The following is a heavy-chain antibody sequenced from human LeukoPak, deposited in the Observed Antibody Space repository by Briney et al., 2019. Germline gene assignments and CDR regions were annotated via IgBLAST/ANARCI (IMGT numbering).Heavy chain of an antibody. CDR2: IVPIFGTA. D-gene: IGHD5-24*01. CDR3: ARVWEMATIRYYYYGMDV. J-gene: IGHJ6*02. Sequence: SVKVSCKASGGTFSSYAISWVRQAPGQGLEWMGGIVPIFGTANYAQKFQGRVTITADESTSTAYMELSSLRSEDTAVYYCARVWEMATIRYYYYGMDVWGQGTTVTVSS. V-gene: IGHV1-69*13. CDR1: GGTFSSYA.